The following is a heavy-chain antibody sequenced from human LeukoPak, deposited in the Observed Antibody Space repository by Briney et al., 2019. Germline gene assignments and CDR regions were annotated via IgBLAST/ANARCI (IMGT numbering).Heavy chain of an antibody. CDR1: GYTLTELS. CDR2: FDPEDGET. V-gene: IGHV1-24*01. Sequence: ASVKVSCKVSGYTLTELSMHWVRQAPGKGLEWMGGFDPEDGETIYAQKFQGRVTMTRNTSISTAYMELSSLRSEDTAVYYCARGVAGSAFDIWGQGTMVTVSS. D-gene: IGHD6-19*01. CDR3: ARGVAGSAFDI. J-gene: IGHJ3*02.